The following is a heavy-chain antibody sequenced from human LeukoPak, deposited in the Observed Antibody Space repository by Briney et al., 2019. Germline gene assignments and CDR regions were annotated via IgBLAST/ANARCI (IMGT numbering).Heavy chain of an antibody. CDR3: ARSPWRTYDSSGPEFDY. CDR1: GYTFTSYG. V-gene: IGHV1-18*01. Sequence: ASVKVSCKASGYTFTSYGISWVRQAPGQGLEWMGWISAYNGNTNYAQKLQGRVTMTTDTSTSTAYMELRSLRSDDTAVYYCARSPWRTYDSSGPEFDYWGQGTLVTVSS. D-gene: IGHD3-22*01. CDR2: ISAYNGNT. J-gene: IGHJ4*02.